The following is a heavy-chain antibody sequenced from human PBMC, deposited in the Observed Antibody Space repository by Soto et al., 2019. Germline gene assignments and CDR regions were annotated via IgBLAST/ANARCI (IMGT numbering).Heavy chain of an antibody. CDR3: ARNVGYCSSTSCSGDGAFDI. CDR1: GYTFTGYY. V-gene: IGHV1-2*04. Sequence: ASVKVSCKASGYTFTGYYMHWGRQDPGQGLEWMGWINPNSGGTNYAQEFQGWVTMTRDTSISTAYMELSRLRSDDTAVYYCARNVGYCSSTSCSGDGAFDIWGQGTMVTVSS. D-gene: IGHD2-2*01. J-gene: IGHJ3*02. CDR2: INPNSGGT.